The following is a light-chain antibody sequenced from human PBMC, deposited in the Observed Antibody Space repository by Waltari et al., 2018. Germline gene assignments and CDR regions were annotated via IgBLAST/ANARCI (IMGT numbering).Light chain of an antibody. CDR2: WAS. CDR3: QQYYAVPPT. Sequence: DIVMTQSPDSLAVSLGERATINCKSSQSVSDSINSKQSLAWYRQKPGQPPKLLISWASTREFGVPDRFSGSGSGTDFTLTISSLQAEDVAVYYCQQYYAVPPTFGPGTKVEIK. J-gene: IGKJ1*01. V-gene: IGKV4-1*01. CDR1: QSVSDSINSKQS.